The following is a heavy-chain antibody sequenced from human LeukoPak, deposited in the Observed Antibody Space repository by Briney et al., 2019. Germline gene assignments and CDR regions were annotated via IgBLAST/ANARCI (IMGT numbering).Heavy chain of an antibody. J-gene: IGHJ6*03. V-gene: IGHV3-7*01. CDR3: ARESYSSSWYWRAYYMDV. Sequence: QPGGSLRLSCAASGFTFSSYWMSWVRQAPGKGLQWVANIKQDGSEKYYVDSVKGRFTISRDNAKNSLYLQMNSLRAEDTAVYYCARESYSSSWYWRAYYMDVWGKGTTVTVSS. CDR1: GFTFSSYW. CDR2: IKQDGSEK. D-gene: IGHD6-13*01.